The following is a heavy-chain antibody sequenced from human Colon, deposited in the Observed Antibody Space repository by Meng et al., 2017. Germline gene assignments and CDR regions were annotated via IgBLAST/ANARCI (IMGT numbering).Heavy chain of an antibody. CDR2: NRSKTNNYAT. Sequence: GESLKISCAASGFTFSASAIHWVRQTSGKGLEWVGRNRSKTNNYATKYAASMQGRFTISRDDSKSTAYLQMNSLDTDDTAMYYCTSQQYVGNGNDYWGQGTLVTVSS. D-gene: IGHD1-1*01. CDR3: TSQQYVGNGNDY. CDR1: GFTFSASA. V-gene: IGHV3-73*01. J-gene: IGHJ4*02.